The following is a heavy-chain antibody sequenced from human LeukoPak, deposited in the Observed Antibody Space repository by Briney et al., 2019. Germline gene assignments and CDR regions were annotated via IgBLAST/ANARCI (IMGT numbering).Heavy chain of an antibody. D-gene: IGHD4-23*01. CDR3: ARYRWASGAFDI. CDR2: IYHSGST. J-gene: IGHJ3*02. Sequence: SETLSLTCTVSGYSISSGYYWGWIRQPPGKGLEWIGSIYHSGSTYYNPSLKSRVTISVDTSKNQFSLKLSSVTAADTAVYYCARYRWASGAFDIWGQGTMVTVSS. CDR1: GYSISSGYY. V-gene: IGHV4-38-2*02.